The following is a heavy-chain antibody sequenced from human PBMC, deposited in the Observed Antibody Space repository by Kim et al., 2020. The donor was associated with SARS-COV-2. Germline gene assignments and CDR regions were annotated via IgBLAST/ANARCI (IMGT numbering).Heavy chain of an antibody. D-gene: IGHD3-10*01. CDR3: ARGLLLWFGEYDAFDI. V-gene: IGHV1-8*01. CDR1: GYTFTSYD. CDR2: MNPNSGNT. Sequence: ASVKVSCKASGYTFTSYDINWVRQATGQGLEWMGWMNPNSGNTGYAQKFQGRVTMTRNTSISTAYMELSSLRSEDTAVYYCARGLLLWFGEYDAFDIWGQGTMVTVSS. J-gene: IGHJ3*02.